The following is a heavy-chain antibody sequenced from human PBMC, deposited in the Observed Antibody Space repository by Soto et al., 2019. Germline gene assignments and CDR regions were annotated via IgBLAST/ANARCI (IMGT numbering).Heavy chain of an antibody. Sequence: GASVKVSCKASGFTFTSSAVQWVRQARGQRLEWKGWIVVGSGNTNYAQKFQERVTITRDMSTSTAYKELSSLRSEDTAVYYCAASTLLSGPARRYYYYGMDVWGQGTTVTVSS. V-gene: IGHV1-58*01. CDR2: IVVGSGNT. J-gene: IGHJ6*02. CDR3: AASTLLSGPARRYYYYGMDV. D-gene: IGHD3-10*01. CDR1: GFTFTSSA.